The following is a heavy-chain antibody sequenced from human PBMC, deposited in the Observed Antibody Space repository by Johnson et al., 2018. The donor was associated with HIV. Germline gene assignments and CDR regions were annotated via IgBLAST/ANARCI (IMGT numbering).Heavy chain of an antibody. CDR2: VSYDGSYK. J-gene: IGHJ3*02. V-gene: IGHV3-30*03. CDR3: AREGNYYDSSSHAFDI. Sequence: QVQLVESGGGVVQPGRSLRLSCAASGFTFSNYGMHWVRQAPGKGLEWVAVVSYDGSYKDYADSVKGRFTISRDNSKNTLYLQMNSLRAEDTAVYYCAREGNYYDSSSHAFDIWGQGTMVTVSS. CDR1: GFTFSNYG. D-gene: IGHD3-22*01.